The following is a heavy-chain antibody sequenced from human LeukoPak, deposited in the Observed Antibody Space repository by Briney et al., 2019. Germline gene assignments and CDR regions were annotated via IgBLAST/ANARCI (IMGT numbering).Heavy chain of an antibody. CDR1: GASISSGGYY. Sequence: SETLSLTCTVSGASISSGGYYWSWIRQHPGKGLEWIGYIYYSGSTYYNPSLKSRVTISVDTSKNQFSLKLSSVTAADTAVYYCARDYYHNYYDSSGYYSFYYYYGMDVWGQGTTVTVSS. V-gene: IGHV4-31*03. J-gene: IGHJ6*02. D-gene: IGHD3-22*01. CDR2: IYYSGST. CDR3: ARDYYHNYYDSSGYYSFYYYYGMDV.